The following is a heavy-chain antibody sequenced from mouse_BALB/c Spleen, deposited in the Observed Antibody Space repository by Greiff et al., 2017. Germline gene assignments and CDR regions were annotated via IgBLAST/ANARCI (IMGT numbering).Heavy chain of an antibody. CDR1: GFSLTGYG. Sequence: VQLVESGPGLVAPSQSLSITCTVSGFSLTGYGVNWVRQPPGKGLEWLGMIWGDGSTDYNSALKSRLSISKDNSKSQVFLKMNSLQTDDTARYYCARKEDYYGSSLWYAMDYWGQGTSVTVSS. V-gene: IGHV2-6-7*01. CDR2: IWGDGST. D-gene: IGHD1-1*01. J-gene: IGHJ4*01. CDR3: ARKEDYYGSSLWYAMDY.